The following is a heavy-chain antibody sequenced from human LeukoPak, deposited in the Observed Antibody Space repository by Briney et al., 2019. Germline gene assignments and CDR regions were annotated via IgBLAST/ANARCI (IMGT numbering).Heavy chain of an antibody. J-gene: IGHJ5*02. CDR3: ARATIFGVVFDP. CDR2: IYTSGST. Sequence: PSETLSLTCTVSGGSISSGSYYWSWIRQPAGKGLEWIGRIYTSGSTNYNPSRKSRVTISVDTSQNQFSLKLTSVTAADTAVYYCARATIFGVVFDPWGQGTLVTVSS. D-gene: IGHD3-3*01. V-gene: IGHV4-61*02. CDR1: GGSISSGSYY.